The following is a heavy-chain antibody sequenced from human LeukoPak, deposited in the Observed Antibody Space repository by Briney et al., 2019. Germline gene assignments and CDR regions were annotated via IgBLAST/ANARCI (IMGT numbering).Heavy chain of an antibody. CDR2: ISAYNGNT. CDR3: ARRLRYFDWYFDY. Sequence: ASVKVSCKASGGTFSSYAISWVRQAPGQGLEWMGWISAYNGNTNYAQKLQGRVTMTTDTSTSTAYMELRSLRSDDTAVYYCARRLRYFDWYFDYWGQGTLVTVSS. D-gene: IGHD3-9*01. CDR1: GGTFSSYA. V-gene: IGHV1-18*01. J-gene: IGHJ4*02.